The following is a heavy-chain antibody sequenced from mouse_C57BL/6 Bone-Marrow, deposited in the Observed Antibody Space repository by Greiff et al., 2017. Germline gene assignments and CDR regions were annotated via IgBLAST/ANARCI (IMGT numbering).Heavy chain of an antibody. CDR1: GFTFSDFY. J-gene: IGHJ3*01. CDR2: SRNKANDYTT. V-gene: IGHV7-1*01. CDR3: ARDDYYYGSSPFAY. D-gene: IGHD1-1*01. Sequence: EVKLVESGGGLVQSGRSLRLSCATSGFTFSDFYMEWVRQAPGKGLEWIAASRNKANDYTTEYSASVKGRFIVSRDTSQSILYLQMNALRAEDTAIYYCARDDYYYGSSPFAYWGQGTLVTVSA.